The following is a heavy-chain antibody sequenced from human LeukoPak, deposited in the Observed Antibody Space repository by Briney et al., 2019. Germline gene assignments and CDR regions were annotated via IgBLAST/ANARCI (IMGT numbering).Heavy chain of an antibody. CDR1: GYTFTGYY. J-gene: IGHJ4*02. V-gene: IGHV1-46*01. CDR2: INPSGGST. D-gene: IGHD5-18*01. Sequence: ASVKVSCKASGYTFTGYYMHWVRQAPGQGLEWMGIINPSGGSTSYAQKFQGRVTMTRDTSTSTVYMELSSLRSEDTAVYYCARDIEDVDTAMVTDYWGQGTLVTVSS. CDR3: ARDIEDVDTAMVTDY.